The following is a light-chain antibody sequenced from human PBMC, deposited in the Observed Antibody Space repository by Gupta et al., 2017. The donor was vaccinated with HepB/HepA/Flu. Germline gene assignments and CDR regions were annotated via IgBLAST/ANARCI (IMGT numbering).Light chain of an antibody. CDR2: YDK. Sequence: PSVSVAPGKTARIPCGGNNIGPKSVDWYQQRPGQAPVVVIYYDKDRPSGIPERFSGSNSGNTATLTISRVEAGDEADYYCQVWDSSTDLWVFGGGTKLTVL. J-gene: IGLJ3*02. CDR3: QVWDSSTDLWV. V-gene: IGLV3-21*04. CDR1: NIGPKS.